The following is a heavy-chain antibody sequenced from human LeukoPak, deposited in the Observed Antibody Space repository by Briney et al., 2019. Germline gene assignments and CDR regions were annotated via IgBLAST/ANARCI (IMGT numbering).Heavy chain of an antibody. D-gene: IGHD3-10*01. Sequence: GGSLRLSCAASGFTFSDYYMSWIRQAPGKGLEWVSYISSSGSTIYYADSVKGRFTISRDNAKNSLYLQMNSLRAEDTAVYYCAREAGGIITMVRGVIIPDHNWFDPWGQGTLVTVSS. J-gene: IGHJ5*02. V-gene: IGHV3-11*04. CDR2: ISSSGSTI. CDR3: AREAGGIITMVRGVIIPDHNWFDP. CDR1: GFTFSDYY.